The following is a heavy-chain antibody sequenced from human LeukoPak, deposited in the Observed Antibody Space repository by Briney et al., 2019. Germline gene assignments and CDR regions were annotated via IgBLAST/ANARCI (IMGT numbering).Heavy chain of an antibody. CDR3: ARDRGGYTYSHDY. CDR1: GGSISSNNR. Sequence: SETLSLTCAVSGGSISSNNRWIWFRQSPEKGLEWIGEIYHDGSTNYNPSLKSRVTISMDKSKNQLSLKLNFVTAADTAVYYCARDRGGYTYSHDYWGQGTLVTVSS. D-gene: IGHD5-18*01. J-gene: IGHJ4*02. CDR2: IYHDGST. V-gene: IGHV4-4*02.